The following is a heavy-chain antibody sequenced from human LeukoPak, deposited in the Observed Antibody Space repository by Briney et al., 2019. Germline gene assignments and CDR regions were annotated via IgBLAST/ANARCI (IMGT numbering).Heavy chain of an antibody. D-gene: IGHD1-26*01. CDR3: ARDPHSGSYPWRYFDL. J-gene: IGHJ2*01. CDR2: IWYDGSNK. Sequence: GGSLRLSCAASGFTFSSYGMHWVRQAPGKGLEWVAVIWYDGSNKYYADSVKGRFTISRDNSKNTLYLQMNSLRAEDTAVYYCARDPHSGSYPWRYFDLWGRGTLVTVSS. V-gene: IGHV3-33*01. CDR1: GFTFSSYG.